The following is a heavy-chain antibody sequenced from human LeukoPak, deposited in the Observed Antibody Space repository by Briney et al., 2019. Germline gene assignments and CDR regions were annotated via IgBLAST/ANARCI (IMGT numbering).Heavy chain of an antibody. V-gene: IGHV3-64*04. D-gene: IGHD5-24*01. J-gene: IGHJ3*01. CDR2: ISSHGGST. CDR1: GFTFSSYA. Sequence: GGSLRLSCSASGFTFSSYAMHWVRQAPGKGLEYVSAISSHGGSTYYADSVKGRFTISRDNAKNTLYLQMNSLRAEDTAVYYCAADGEYAFLVWGQGTMVTVSS. CDR3: AADGEYAFLV.